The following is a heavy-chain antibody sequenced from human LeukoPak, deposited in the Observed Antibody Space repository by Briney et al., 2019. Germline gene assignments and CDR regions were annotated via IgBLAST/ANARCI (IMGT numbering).Heavy chain of an antibody. Sequence: GGSLRLSCAASGFTFSSYGMHWVRQAPGKGLEWVSVILYDGSNKNYADSVKGRFTISRDNSKNTLYLQMNSLRAEDTAVYYCARTNPYDSGNYALDYWGQGTLVTVSS. CDR3: ARTNPYDSGNYALDY. CDR1: GFTFSSYG. D-gene: IGHD3-10*01. J-gene: IGHJ4*02. CDR2: ILYDGSNK. V-gene: IGHV3-30*19.